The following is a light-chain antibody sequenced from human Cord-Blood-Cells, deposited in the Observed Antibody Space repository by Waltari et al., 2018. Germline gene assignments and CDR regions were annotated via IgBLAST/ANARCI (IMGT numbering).Light chain of an antibody. CDR3: QSYDSSNHYV. CDR2: EDT. V-gene: IGLV6-57*01. CDR1: SGSIASNY. Sequence: NFMLTQPHSVSESPGKTVTISCTRSSGSIASNYVQWYQQRPGSSPTTVIYEDTQRPSGVPDRFSGSIDSSSNSASRTIAGLKTEDEADYYCQSYDSSNHYVFGTGTKVTVL. J-gene: IGLJ1*01.